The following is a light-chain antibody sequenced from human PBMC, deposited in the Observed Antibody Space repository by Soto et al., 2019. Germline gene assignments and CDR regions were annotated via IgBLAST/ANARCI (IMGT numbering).Light chain of an antibody. CDR2: GAS. V-gene: IGKV3-20*01. CDR3: QQYAGSPST. CDR1: QTVTSNY. Sequence: EIVLTQSPGTLSLSPGERATLSCRASQTVTSNYLAWYQRKPGQAPRLLIYGASSRATDIPDRFSGSGSGPDFTLTITSLALEDFAVYFCQQYAGSPSTFGQGTKVEIK. J-gene: IGKJ1*01.